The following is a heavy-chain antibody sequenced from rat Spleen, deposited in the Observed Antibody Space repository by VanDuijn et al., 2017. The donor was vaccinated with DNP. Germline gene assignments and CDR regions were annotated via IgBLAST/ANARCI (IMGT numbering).Heavy chain of an antibody. CDR1: GFSLSDYY. CDR3: ARWYSSGYYFDY. Sequence: EVQLVESGGGLVQPGRSLKLSCAASGFSLSDYYMAWVRQTPTKGLEWVAYISYDGDTTYSGDSVKGRFTISRDDATNFLYLQMNSLRSEVMATYYCARWYSSGYYFDYWGQGVMVTVSS. D-gene: IGHD4-3*01. CDR2: ISYDGDTT. V-gene: IGHV5-22*01. J-gene: IGHJ2*01.